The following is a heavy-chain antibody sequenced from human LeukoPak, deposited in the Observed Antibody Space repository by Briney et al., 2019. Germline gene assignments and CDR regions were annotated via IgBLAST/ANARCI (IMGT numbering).Heavy chain of an antibody. J-gene: IGHJ4*02. Sequence: PGGSLRLSCAASGFTFSSYEMNWVRQAPGKGLEWVSCISSSGSTIYYVDSVKGRFTISRDNAKNSLYLQMNSLRAEDTAVYYCARGGNWNDQDYWGQGTLVTVSS. CDR1: GFTFSSYE. CDR2: ISSSGSTI. D-gene: IGHD1-20*01. CDR3: ARGGNWNDQDY. V-gene: IGHV3-48*03.